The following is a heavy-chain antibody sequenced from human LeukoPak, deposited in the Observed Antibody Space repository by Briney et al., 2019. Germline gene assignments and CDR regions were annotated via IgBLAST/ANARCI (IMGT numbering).Heavy chain of an antibody. CDR3: ARRAARLVGATTES. V-gene: IGHV3-23*01. Sequence: GGSLRLSCAASGFTFSSYAMSWVRQAPGKGLEWVSAISGSGGSTYYADSVKGRFTISRDNSKNTLYLQMNSLRAEDTAVYYCARRAARLVGATTESWGQGTLVTVSS. CDR2: ISGSGGST. J-gene: IGHJ5*02. CDR1: GFTFSSYA. D-gene: IGHD1-26*01.